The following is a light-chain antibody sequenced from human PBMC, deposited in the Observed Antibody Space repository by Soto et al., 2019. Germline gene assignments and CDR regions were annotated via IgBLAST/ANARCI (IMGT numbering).Light chain of an antibody. CDR1: QTISSW. Sequence: DIQMTQSPSTLSGSVGDRVTITCRASQTISSWLAWYQQKPEKAPKLLIYKASTLKSGVPSRFSGSGSGTELTLTISRLQPDDVATYYCLQYSSHSWTFGQGTKVDIK. V-gene: IGKV1-5*03. J-gene: IGKJ1*01. CDR2: KAS. CDR3: LQYSSHSWT.